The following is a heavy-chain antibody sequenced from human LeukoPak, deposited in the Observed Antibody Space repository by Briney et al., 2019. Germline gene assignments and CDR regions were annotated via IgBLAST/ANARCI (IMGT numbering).Heavy chain of an antibody. CDR1: GGSFSGYY. J-gene: IGHJ6*03. Sequence: PSETLSLTCAVYGGSFSGYYWSWIRQPAGKGLEWIGEINHSGSTNYNPSLKSRVTISVDTSKNQFSLKLSSVTAADTAVYYCARKPRTTGTTTHSYYYYYYMDVWGKGTTVTVSS. D-gene: IGHD1-1*01. CDR3: ARKPRTTGTTTHSYYYYYYMDV. V-gene: IGHV4-34*01. CDR2: INHSGST.